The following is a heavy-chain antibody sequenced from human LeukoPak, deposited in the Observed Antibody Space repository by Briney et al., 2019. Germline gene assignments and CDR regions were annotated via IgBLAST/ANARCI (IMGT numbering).Heavy chain of an antibody. J-gene: IGHJ6*03. V-gene: IGHV1-69*06. D-gene: IGHD2-21*02. CDR3: ARVTRYYYYMDV. CDR2: IIPIFGTA. CDR1: GGTFSSYA. Sequence: SVKVSCKASGGTFSSYAISWVRQAPGQGLEWMGGIIPIFGTANYAQKFQGRVTITADKSTSTAYMELSSLRSEDTAVYYCARVTRYYYYMDVRGKGTTVTVSS.